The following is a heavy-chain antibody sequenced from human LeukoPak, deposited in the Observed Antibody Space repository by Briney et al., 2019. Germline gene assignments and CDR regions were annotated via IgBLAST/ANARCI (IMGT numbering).Heavy chain of an antibody. V-gene: IGHV4-38-2*02. J-gene: IGHJ2*01. CDR2: IYHSGNT. D-gene: IGHD2-15*01. CDR1: GYSISSGYY. Sequence: SETLSHTCTVSGYSISSGYYWGWIRQPPGKGLEWIGSIYHSGNTYYSPSLKSRVTISVDPSKNQFSLKLRSVTAADTAVYYCARVLTYSYWYFDLWGRGTPVIVSS. CDR3: ARVLTYSYWYFDL.